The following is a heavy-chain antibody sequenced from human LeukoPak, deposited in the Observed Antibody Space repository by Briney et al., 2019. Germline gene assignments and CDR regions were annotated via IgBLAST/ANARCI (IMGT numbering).Heavy chain of an antibody. CDR1: GFTFSTYW. CDR3: ARGGVYSTSAVDY. CDR2: INSDGSST. V-gene: IGHV3-74*01. J-gene: IGHJ4*02. Sequence: GGSLRLSCAASGFTFSTYWMHWVRQAPGKGLVWVSRINSDGSSTIYTDSVKGRFTISRDNAKNTLYLQMNSLRADDTAVYYCARGGVYSTSAVDYWGQGTLVTVSS. D-gene: IGHD6-6*01.